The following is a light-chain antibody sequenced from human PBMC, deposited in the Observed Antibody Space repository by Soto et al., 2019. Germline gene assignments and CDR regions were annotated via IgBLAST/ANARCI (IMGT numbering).Light chain of an antibody. CDR1: QSVSSN. CDR3: QQDNNCPPWT. J-gene: IGKJ1*01. Sequence: EIVMTQSPATLSVSPGERATLSCRASQSVSSNLAWYQQKPGQAPRLLIYGASTRATGIPARFSGSGSGTEFTLTVCSMKYEDFAVYYCQQDNNCPPWTFGQGTKVEIK. CDR2: GAS. V-gene: IGKV3-15*01.